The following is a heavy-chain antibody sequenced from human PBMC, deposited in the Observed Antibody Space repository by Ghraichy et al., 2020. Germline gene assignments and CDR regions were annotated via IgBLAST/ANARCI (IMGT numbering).Heavy chain of an antibody. D-gene: IGHD3-22*01. V-gene: IGHV3-23*01. CDR1: GFTFSNYA. J-gene: IGHJ3*02. CDR2: FSGSGGST. CDR3: AEGPYYCHRSVYYWRGLDI. Sequence: GSLRLSCAASGFTFSNYAMSWVRQAPGKGLEWVASFSGSGGSTYYADSVKGRFTISRDNFKNTVDVEMNSLTAEDSAVYYCAEGPYYCHRSVYYWRGLDIGSQGTKVTVFS.